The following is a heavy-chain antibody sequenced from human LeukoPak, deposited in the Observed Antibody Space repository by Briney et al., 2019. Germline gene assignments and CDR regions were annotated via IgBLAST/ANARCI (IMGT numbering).Heavy chain of an antibody. Sequence: GGSLRLSCVASGFTFSSYAMHWVRQAPGKGLEWVAVISYDGSNKYYADSVKGRFTISRDNSKNTLYLQMNSLRAEDTAVYYCARDRYSSGWYSAFDIWGQGTMVTVSS. V-gene: IGHV3-30-3*01. CDR2: ISYDGSNK. CDR1: GFTFSSYA. J-gene: IGHJ3*02. CDR3: ARDRYSSGWYSAFDI. D-gene: IGHD6-19*01.